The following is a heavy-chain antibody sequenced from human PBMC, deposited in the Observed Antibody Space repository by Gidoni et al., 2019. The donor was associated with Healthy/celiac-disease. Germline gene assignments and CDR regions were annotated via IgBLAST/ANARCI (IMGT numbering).Heavy chain of an antibody. CDR2: IWYDGSNK. CDR1: GFTFSSYG. J-gene: IGHJ4*02. CDR3: AREREMATTKGPRRIFDY. Sequence: QVQLVESGGGVVQPGRSLRLSCAASGFTFSSYGMHWVRQAPGKGLEWVAVIWYDGSNKYYADSVKGRFTISRDNSKNTLYLQMNSLRAEDTAVYYCAREREMATTKGPRRIFDYWGQGTLVTVSS. D-gene: IGHD5-12*01. V-gene: IGHV3-33*01.